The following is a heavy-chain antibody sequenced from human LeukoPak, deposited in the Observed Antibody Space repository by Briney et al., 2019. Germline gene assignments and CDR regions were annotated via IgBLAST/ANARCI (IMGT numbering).Heavy chain of an antibody. V-gene: IGHV3-74*01. D-gene: IGHD3-10*01. J-gene: IGHJ1*01. Sequence: GGSLRLSCAASGFTFSEAWMHWVRQAPGKGLVWVSRINNDGSFTKYADSVKGRFTISRDNAKNTLSLQMNSLRAEDTAVYYCARVSGPGTNEYFYLWGQGTLVTVSS. CDR2: INNDGSFT. CDR1: GFTFSEAW. CDR3: ARVSGPGTNEYFYL.